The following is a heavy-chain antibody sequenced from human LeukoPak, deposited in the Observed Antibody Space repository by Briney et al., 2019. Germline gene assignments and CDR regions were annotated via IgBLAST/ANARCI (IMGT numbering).Heavy chain of an antibody. CDR3: APQDPQEDYYMDV. Sequence: PSETLSLTCTVSGGSISSGGYYWSWIRQPPGKGLEWIGYIYHSGSTYYNPSLKSRVTISVDRSKNQFSLKLSSVTAADTAVYYCAPQDPQEDYYMDVWGRGTTVTVSS. CDR2: IYHSGST. CDR1: GGSISSGGYY. J-gene: IGHJ6*03. V-gene: IGHV4-30-2*01.